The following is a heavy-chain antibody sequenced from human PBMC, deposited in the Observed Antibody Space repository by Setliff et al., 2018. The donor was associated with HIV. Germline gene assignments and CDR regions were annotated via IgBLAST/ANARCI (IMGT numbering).Heavy chain of an antibody. CDR3: ARQTWEYYDTLTGYYRSPKNFDS. J-gene: IGHJ4*02. V-gene: IGHV4-4*09. CDR2: IYSSGTT. D-gene: IGHD3-9*01. CDR1: GVSISDHY. Sequence: PSETLSLTCFVSGVSISDHYWGWIRQPPGKGLEWIGYIYSSGTTQYNPSVESRVTMSLDTSRDQFSLNLRSVTAADTAVYFCARQTWEYYDTLTGYYRSPKNFDSWGQGTLVTVSS.